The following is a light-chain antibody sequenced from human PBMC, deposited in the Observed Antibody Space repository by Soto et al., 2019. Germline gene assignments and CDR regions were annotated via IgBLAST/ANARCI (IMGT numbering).Light chain of an antibody. J-gene: IGKJ1*01. Sequence: EIFLSQCPRTLYQSPGERATLSSRASQSVSNNYLAWDQQKPGQAPRLLIYGASNRATGIPDRFSGSGSGTDFTLTISRLEPEDFAVYYCQQYGSSGTFGQGTKVDIK. CDR3: QQYGSSGT. CDR1: QSVSNNY. CDR2: GAS. V-gene: IGKV3-20*01.